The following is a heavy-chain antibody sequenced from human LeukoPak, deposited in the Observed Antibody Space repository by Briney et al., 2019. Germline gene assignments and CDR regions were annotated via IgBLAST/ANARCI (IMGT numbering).Heavy chain of an antibody. V-gene: IGHV3-23*01. D-gene: IGHD6-19*01. CDR2: ISGSGGST. CDR3: AKRRAVAGNYYLDY. J-gene: IGHJ4*02. Sequence: GGSLRLSCAASGFTFSSYAMSWVRQAPGKGLEWVSAISGSGGSTYYADSVKGRFTISRDNSKNTLYLQMNSLRAEDTAVYYCAKRRAVAGNYYLDYWGQGTLVTVSS. CDR1: GFTFSSYA.